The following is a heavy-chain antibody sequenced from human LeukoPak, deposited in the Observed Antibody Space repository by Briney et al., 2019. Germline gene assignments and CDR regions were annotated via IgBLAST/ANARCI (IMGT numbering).Heavy chain of an antibody. V-gene: IGHV4-38-2*01. Sequence: SETLSLTCAVSGYSISSGYYWGWIRQPPGKGLEWIGSIYHSESTYYNPSLKSRVTISVDTSKNQFSLKLSSVTAADTAVYYCARGAGIVVVPAANWFDPWGQGTLVTVSS. D-gene: IGHD2-2*01. J-gene: IGHJ5*02. CDR1: GYSISSGYY. CDR3: ARGAGIVVVPAANWFDP. CDR2: IYHSEST.